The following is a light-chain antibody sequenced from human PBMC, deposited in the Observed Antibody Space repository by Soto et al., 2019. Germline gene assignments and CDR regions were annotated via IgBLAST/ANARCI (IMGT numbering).Light chain of an antibody. CDR2: EAS. CDR1: QSVSSY. V-gene: IGKV3-11*01. Sequence: EIVLTQSPATLSLSPGQRATLSCRTSQSVSSYLAWYQQKPSQAPRLLIYEASNRATGIPARFSGSESGTDFTLTISSLEPEDFAVDYCQQRSNWPPELTFGGGTEVEIK. CDR3: QQRSNWPPELT. J-gene: IGKJ4*01.